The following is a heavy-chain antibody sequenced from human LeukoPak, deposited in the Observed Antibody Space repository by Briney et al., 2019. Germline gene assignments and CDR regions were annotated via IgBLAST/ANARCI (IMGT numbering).Heavy chain of an antibody. CDR1: GYTFTNYG. CDR3: ASGYSGYDSYFDY. CDR2: ISTYNGNT. V-gene: IGHV1-18*01. J-gene: IGHJ4*02. D-gene: IGHD5-12*01. Sequence: GASVKVSCKASGYTFTNYGINWVRQAPGQGLEWMGWISTYNGNTNYAQRLQGRVTMTTDTSTSTVYMELSSLRSEDTAVYYCASGYSGYDSYFDYWGQGTLVTVSS.